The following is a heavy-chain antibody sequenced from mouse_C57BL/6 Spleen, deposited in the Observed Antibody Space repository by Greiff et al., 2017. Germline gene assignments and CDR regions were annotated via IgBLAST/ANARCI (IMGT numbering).Heavy chain of an antibody. J-gene: IGHJ4*01. V-gene: IGHV3-6*01. CDR1: GYSITSGYY. CDR2: ISYDGSN. CDR3: AGGGNYSAMDY. Sequence: EVKLMESGPGLVKPSQSLSFTCSVTGYSITSGYYWNWIRQFPGNKLEWMGYISYDGSNNYNPSLKNRISITRDTSQNQFFLKLNSVTTEDTATYYCAGGGNYSAMDYWGQGTSVTVSS. D-gene: IGHD2-1*01.